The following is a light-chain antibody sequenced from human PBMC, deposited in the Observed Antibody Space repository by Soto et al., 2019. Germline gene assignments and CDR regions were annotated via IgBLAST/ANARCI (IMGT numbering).Light chain of an antibody. CDR2: KAS. V-gene: IGKV1-5*03. CDR1: QSVSSW. J-gene: IGKJ2*01. Sequence: DVPMTQSPSTMSASVGDRVTITCRASQSVSSWLAWYQQKPGQVPQLLINKASTLETGVPSRFSGSGSGTEFTLTINRLQPDASATYYCQQYDHNYTFGQGTKLEI. CDR3: QQYDHNYT.